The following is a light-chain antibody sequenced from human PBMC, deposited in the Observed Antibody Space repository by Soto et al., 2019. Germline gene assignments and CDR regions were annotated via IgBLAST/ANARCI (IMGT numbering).Light chain of an antibody. V-gene: IGLV3-25*03. Sequence: SYELTQPPSVSVSPGQTARITCSGDALPKQYAYWYQQKPGQAPVLVIYKDSERPSGIPERFSGSSSGTTVTLTISGVHAEDEADYYCQSADSSDTYHVFGTGTKLTVL. CDR3: QSADSSDTYHV. J-gene: IGLJ1*01. CDR1: ALPKQY. CDR2: KDS.